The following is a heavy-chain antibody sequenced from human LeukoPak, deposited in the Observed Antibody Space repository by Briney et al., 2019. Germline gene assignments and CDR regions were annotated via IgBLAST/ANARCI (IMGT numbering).Heavy chain of an antibody. CDR3: ARDSQGYEFWSGPSYNWFDP. V-gene: IGHV4-59*01. CDR1: GGSISSYY. Sequence: SETLSLTCTVSGGSISSYYWSWIRQPPGKGLEWIGYIYYSGSTNYNPSLKSRVTISVDTSKNQFSLKLSSVTAADAAVYYCARDSQGYEFWSGPSYNWFDPWGQGTLVTVSS. CDR2: IYYSGST. J-gene: IGHJ5*02. D-gene: IGHD3-3*01.